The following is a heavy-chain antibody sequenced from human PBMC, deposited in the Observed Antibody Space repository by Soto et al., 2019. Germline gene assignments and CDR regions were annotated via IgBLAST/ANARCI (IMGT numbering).Heavy chain of an antibody. CDR3: ASFRFLDLRSGELIDY. V-gene: IGHV3-48*01. CDR2: ISSSNSPT. D-gene: IGHD3-3*01. CDR1: GFTFSTYG. Sequence: EEQLVESGGGLVQPGGSLTLSCAASGFTFSTYGMNWVRQAPGKGLEWVAVISSSNSPTYHADSVKGRFTISRDNAKNSRYLQMNSLSAEDTAVYYCASFRFLDLRSGELIDYWGQGTRVTVSS. J-gene: IGHJ4*02.